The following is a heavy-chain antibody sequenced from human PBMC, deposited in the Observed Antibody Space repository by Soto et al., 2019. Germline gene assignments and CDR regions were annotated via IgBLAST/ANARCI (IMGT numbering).Heavy chain of an antibody. Sequence: EVQLVESGGGLVQPGGSLRLSCAASGFTFSIYWMSWVRQAPGKGLEWVANIKEDGSEIHYVDSMKGRFTISRDNAKNSLYLQMNSLSAEDTAVYYCARDTGSVYYWGQGTLVTVSS. CDR3: ARDTGSVYY. D-gene: IGHD2-8*02. CDR1: GFTFSIYW. J-gene: IGHJ4*02. CDR2: IKEDGSEI. V-gene: IGHV3-7*01.